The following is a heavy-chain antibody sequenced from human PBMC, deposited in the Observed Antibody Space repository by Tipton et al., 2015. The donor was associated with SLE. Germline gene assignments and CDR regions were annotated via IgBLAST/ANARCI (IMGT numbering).Heavy chain of an antibody. Sequence: GLVKPSETLSLTCTVSGGSISSYYWSWIRQPPGKGLEWIGYIYTSGSTNYNPSLKSRVTISVDTSKNQFSLKLSSVTAADTAVYYCARKYSSGWIDYWGQGTLVTVSS. CDR1: GGSISSYY. CDR2: IYTSGST. D-gene: IGHD6-19*01. V-gene: IGHV4-4*09. J-gene: IGHJ4*02. CDR3: ARKYSSGWIDY.